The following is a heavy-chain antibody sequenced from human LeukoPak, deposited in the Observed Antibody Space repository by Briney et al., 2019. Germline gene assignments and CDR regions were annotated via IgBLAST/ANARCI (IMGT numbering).Heavy chain of an antibody. Sequence: GGSLRLSCAASGFTFSSYSMNWVRQAPGKGLEWVSYISSSSSTIYYADSVKGRFTISRDNAKNSLYLQMNSLRAEDTAVYYCARPYSGSYYDYWGQGTLVTVSS. J-gene: IGHJ4*02. CDR2: ISSSSSTI. CDR3: ARPYSGSYYDY. D-gene: IGHD1-26*01. CDR1: GFTFSSYS. V-gene: IGHV3-48*04.